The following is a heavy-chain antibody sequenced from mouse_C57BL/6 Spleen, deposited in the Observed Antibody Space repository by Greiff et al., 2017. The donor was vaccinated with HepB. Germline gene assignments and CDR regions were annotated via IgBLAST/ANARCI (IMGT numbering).Heavy chain of an antibody. CDR3: ARGGELGPFFAY. V-gene: IGHV1-81*01. CDR1: GYTFTSYG. CDR2: IYPRSGNT. J-gene: IGHJ3*01. Sequence: VQVVESGAELARPGASVKLSCKASGYTFTSYGISWVKQRTGQGLEWIGEIYPRSGNTYYNEKFKGKATLTADKSSSTAYMELRSLTSEDSAVYFCARGGELGPFFAYWGQGTLVTVSA. D-gene: IGHD4-1*01.